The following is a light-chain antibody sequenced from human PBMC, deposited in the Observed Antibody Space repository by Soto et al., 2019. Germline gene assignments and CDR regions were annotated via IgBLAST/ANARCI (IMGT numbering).Light chain of an antibody. V-gene: IGLV2-11*01. J-gene: IGLJ1*01. CDR2: DVS. Sequence: QSVLTQPRSVSGSPGQSVTISCTGTSSDVGGYNYVSWYQQHPGRAPKVMIYDVSKRPSGAPDRFSGSKSGNTASLTISGLQADDEADYYCCSYAGTYPYVFGTGTKVTVL. CDR3: CSYAGTYPYV. CDR1: SSDVGGYNY.